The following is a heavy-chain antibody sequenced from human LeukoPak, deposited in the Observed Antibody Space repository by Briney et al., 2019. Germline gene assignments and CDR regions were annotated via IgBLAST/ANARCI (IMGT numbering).Heavy chain of an antibody. Sequence: GRSLRLSCAASGFTFSSYAMSWVRQAPGKGLEWVANIREDGSEKYYVDSVKGRFTISRDNAKNSLYLQTNSLRAEDTAVYYCARRALRYCSSTSCPAQYYGVDVWGKGTTVTVSS. CDR2: IREDGSEK. CDR1: GFTFSSYA. D-gene: IGHD2-2*01. J-gene: IGHJ6*04. V-gene: IGHV3-7*03. CDR3: ARRALRYCSSTSCPAQYYGVDV.